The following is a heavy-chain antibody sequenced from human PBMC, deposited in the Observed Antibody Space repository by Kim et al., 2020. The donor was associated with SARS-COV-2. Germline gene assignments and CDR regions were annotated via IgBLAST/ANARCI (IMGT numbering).Heavy chain of an antibody. CDR3: ARDRVYANQYYMDL. J-gene: IGHJ6*03. CDR2: ISGSGNTM. Sequence: GGSLRLSCVASGFTFSDYYMTWIRQAPGKGLEWISYISGSGNTMYYADSVKDRFTISRDNAKNSLYLQMNSLRAEDTAVYYCARDRVYANQYYMDLWGKG. D-gene: IGHD2-8*01. CDR1: GFTFSDYY. V-gene: IGHV3-11*01.